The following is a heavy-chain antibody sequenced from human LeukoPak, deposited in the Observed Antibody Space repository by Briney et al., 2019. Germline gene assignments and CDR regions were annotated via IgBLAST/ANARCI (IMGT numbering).Heavy chain of an antibody. J-gene: IGHJ5*02. CDR2: INWNGGST. CDR1: GFTFDDYG. V-gene: IGHV3-20*01. CDR3: ARLLGDGYYGSGSYNWFDP. D-gene: IGHD3-10*01. Sequence: PGGSLRLSCAASGFTFDDYGMSWVRQAPGKGLEWVSGINWNGGSTGYADSVKGRFTISRDNAKNSLYLQMNSLRAEDTALYHCARLLGDGYYGSGSYNWFDPWGQGTLVTVSS.